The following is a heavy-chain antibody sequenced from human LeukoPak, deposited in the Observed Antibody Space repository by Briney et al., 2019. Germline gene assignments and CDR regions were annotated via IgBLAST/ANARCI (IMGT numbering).Heavy chain of an antibody. J-gene: IGHJ3*02. CDR2: INSDGSST. CDR3: ARENSGYGSPDAFDI. CDR1: GFTFSSYW. Sequence: GGSLRLSCAASGFTFSSYWMHWVRQAPGKGLVWVSRINSDGSSTSYADSVKGRFTISRDNAKNSLYLQMNSLRAEDTAVYYCARENSGYGSPDAFDIWGQGTMVTVSS. V-gene: IGHV3-74*01. D-gene: IGHD5-12*01.